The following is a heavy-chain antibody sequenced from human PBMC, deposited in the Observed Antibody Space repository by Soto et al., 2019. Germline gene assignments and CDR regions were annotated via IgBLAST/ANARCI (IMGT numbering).Heavy chain of an antibody. Sequence: QMQLVQSGPEVKKPGTSVKVSCKASGFTVTSSAVQWVRQARGQRLEWIGWIVVGSGNTNYAQKFQERVTITRDMSTSTAYMELSSLRSEATAVYYCAAGLGAVTVNPGVPFDYWGQGTLVTVSS. V-gene: IGHV1-58*01. CDR1: GFTVTSSA. CDR3: AAGLGAVTVNPGVPFDY. CDR2: IVVGSGNT. J-gene: IGHJ4*02. D-gene: IGHD4-17*01.